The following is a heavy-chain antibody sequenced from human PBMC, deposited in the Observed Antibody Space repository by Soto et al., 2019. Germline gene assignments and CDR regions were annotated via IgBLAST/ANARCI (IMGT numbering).Heavy chain of an antibody. V-gene: IGHV4-30-2*01. CDR3: AAGAIFGVVPLDY. CDR2: IYHSGST. Sequence: QLQLQESGSGLVKPSQTLSLTCAVSGGSISSGGYSWSWIRRPPGKGLEWIGYIYHSGSTYYNPPLKSRVTISVDRSKNQFSLKLSSVTAADTAVYYCAAGAIFGVVPLDYWGQGTLVTVSS. D-gene: IGHD3-3*01. CDR1: GGSISSGGYS. J-gene: IGHJ4*02.